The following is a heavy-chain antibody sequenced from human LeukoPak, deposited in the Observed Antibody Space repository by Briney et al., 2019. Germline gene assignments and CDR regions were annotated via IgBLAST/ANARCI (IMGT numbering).Heavy chain of an antibody. V-gene: IGHV3-30*04. CDR1: GFTFSSYA. CDR3: TRDPIVGAPDYFDY. CDR2: ISYDGTKK. J-gene: IGHJ4*02. D-gene: IGHD1-26*01. Sequence: GGSLRLSCAASGFTFSSYAMHWARQAPGKGLEWVAVISYDGTKKYYADSVKGRFTISRDNSKNTLYLQMNSLRAEDTAVYYCTRDPIVGAPDYFDYWGQGTLVTVSS.